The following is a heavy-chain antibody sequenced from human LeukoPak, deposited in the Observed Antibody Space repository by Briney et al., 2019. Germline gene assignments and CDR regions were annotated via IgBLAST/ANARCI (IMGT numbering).Heavy chain of an antibody. J-gene: IGHJ1*01. Sequence: GGSLRLSCAASGFTFSSYSMNWVRQAPGKGLEWVSYISSSSSTIYYADSVKGRFTISRDNSKNTLYLQMNSLRAEDTAVYYCSKDLHYSYYDISGYYIFQHWGQGTLVTVSS. V-gene: IGHV3-48*01. CDR2: ISSSSSTI. CDR1: GFTFSSYS. CDR3: SKDLHYSYYDISGYYIFQH. D-gene: IGHD3-22*01.